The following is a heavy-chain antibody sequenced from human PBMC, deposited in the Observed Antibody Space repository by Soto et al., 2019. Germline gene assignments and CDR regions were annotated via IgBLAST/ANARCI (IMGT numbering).Heavy chain of an antibody. CDR2: ISSSSSTI. D-gene: IGHD2-2*01. CDR3: AREGPLRDIVVVPAADYYYYGMDV. Sequence: GGSLRLSCAASGFTFSSYSMNWVRQAPGKGLEWVSYISSSSSTIYYADSVKGRFTISRDKAKNSLYLQMNSLRDEETAVYYCAREGPLRDIVVVPAADYYYYGMDVWGQGTTVTVSS. V-gene: IGHV3-48*02. J-gene: IGHJ6*02. CDR1: GFTFSSYS.